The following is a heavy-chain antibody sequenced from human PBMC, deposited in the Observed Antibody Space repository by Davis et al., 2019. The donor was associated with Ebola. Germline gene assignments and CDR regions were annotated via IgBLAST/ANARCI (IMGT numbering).Heavy chain of an antibody. CDR2: IYHSGSP. V-gene: IGHV4-4*01. D-gene: IGHD2-15*01. CDR1: GGSISSSNW. CDR3: ARDRRYCSGGSCYGGDWFDP. J-gene: IGHJ5*02. Sequence: GSLRLSCAVSGGSISSSNWWSWVRQPPGKGLEWIGEIYHSGSPNYNPSLKSRVTISVDKSKNQFSLKLSSVTAADTAVYSCARDRRYCSGGSCYGGDWFDPWGQGTLVTVSS.